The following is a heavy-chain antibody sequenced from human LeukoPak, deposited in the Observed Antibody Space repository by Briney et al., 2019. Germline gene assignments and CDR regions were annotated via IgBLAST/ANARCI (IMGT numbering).Heavy chain of an antibody. CDR3: ARQYRLWFGKTWYYFDY. D-gene: IGHD3-10*01. CDR2: INHSGST. Sequence: SETLSLTCAVYGGSFSGYYWSWLRQPPGKGLEWIGEINHSGSTNYNPSLKSRVTISVDTSKNQFSLKLSSVTAADTAVYYCARQYRLWFGKTWYYFDYWGQGTLVTVSS. V-gene: IGHV4-34*01. CDR1: GGSFSGYY. J-gene: IGHJ4*02.